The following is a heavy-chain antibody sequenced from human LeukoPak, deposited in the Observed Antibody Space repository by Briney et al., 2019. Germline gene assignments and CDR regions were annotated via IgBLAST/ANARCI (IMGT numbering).Heavy chain of an antibody. CDR2: IYYNGRT. Sequence: SETLSLTCTVSGGSISSYYWSWIRQPPGKGLEWIGSIYYNGRTYYSPSLKSRVTISIDTSNQFSLKLDSMTAADTAVYYCVRDPKSAVAADWFDPWGQGTLVTVSS. D-gene: IGHD6-19*01. CDR3: VRDPKSAVAADWFDP. V-gene: IGHV4-59*12. J-gene: IGHJ5*02. CDR1: GGSISSYY.